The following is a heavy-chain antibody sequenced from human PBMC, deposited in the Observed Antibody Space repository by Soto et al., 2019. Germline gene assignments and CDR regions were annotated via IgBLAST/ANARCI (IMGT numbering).Heavy chain of an antibody. CDR1: GFTFSSYA. J-gene: IGHJ6*02. D-gene: IGHD3-16*02. V-gene: IGHV3-30*14. CDR2: ISYDGSNK. Sequence: QVQLVESGGGVVQPGRSLRLSCAASGFTFSSYAMHWVHQAPGKGLEWVAVISYDGSNKYYADSVKGRFTISRDNSKNTLYLQMNSLRAEDTAVYYCARDPLGYGMDVWGQGTTVTVSS. CDR3: ARDPLGYGMDV.